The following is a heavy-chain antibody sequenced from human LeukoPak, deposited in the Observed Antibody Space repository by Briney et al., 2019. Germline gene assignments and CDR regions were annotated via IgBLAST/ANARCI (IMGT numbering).Heavy chain of an antibody. CDR3: ARNVYRTFDS. V-gene: IGHV3-7*01. J-gene: IGHJ4*02. D-gene: IGHD1-14*01. CDR1: GFTFSTYW. CDR2: IKQDGSEK. Sequence: PGGSLGLSCAASGFTFSTYWMSWVRQAPGEGLEWVANIKQDGSEKYYVDSVKDRFTISRDNAKNSLYLQMNSLRVEDTAVYYCARNVYRTFDSWDQGTLVTVSS.